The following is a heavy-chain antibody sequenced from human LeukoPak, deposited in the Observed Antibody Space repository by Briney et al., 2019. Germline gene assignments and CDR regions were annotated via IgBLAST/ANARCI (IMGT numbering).Heavy chain of an antibody. CDR3: AIVGYSSGWYGGQWFDP. D-gene: IGHD6-19*01. V-gene: IGHV4-59*12. Sequence: SETLSLTCTVSGGSISSYYWSWIRQPPGKGLEWIGYIYYSGSTNYNPSLKSRVTISVDTSKNQFSLKLSSVTAADTAVYYCAIVGYSSGWYGGQWFDPWGQGTLVTVSS. CDR1: GGSISSYY. CDR2: IYYSGST. J-gene: IGHJ5*02.